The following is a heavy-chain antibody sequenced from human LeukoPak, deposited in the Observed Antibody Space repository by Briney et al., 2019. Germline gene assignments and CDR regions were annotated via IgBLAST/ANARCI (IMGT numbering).Heavy chain of an antibody. CDR3: ARRCSGGSCCDY. J-gene: IGHJ4*02. CDR2: IYYSGST. CDR1: GGSISSYY. D-gene: IGHD2-15*01. V-gene: IGHV4-59*12. Sequence: PSETLSLTCIVSGGSISSYYWSWIRQPPGKGLEWIGYIYYSGSTNYNPSLKSRVTISVDKSKNQLSLKLSAVTAADTAVYYCARRCSGGSCCDYWGQGTLVTVSS.